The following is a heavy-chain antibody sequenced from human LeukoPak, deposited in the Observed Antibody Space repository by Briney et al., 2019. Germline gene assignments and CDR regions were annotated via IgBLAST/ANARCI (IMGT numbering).Heavy chain of an antibody. V-gene: IGHV1-2*02. Sequence: GASVKVSCEASGYTFTGYYMHWVRQAPGQGLEWMGWINPNSGGTNYAQKFQGRVTMTRDTSISTAYMELSRLRSDDTAVYYCARVVVVPAAHFDYWGQGTLVTVSS. CDR1: GYTFTGYY. D-gene: IGHD2-2*01. CDR3: ARVVVVPAAHFDY. J-gene: IGHJ4*02. CDR2: INPNSGGT.